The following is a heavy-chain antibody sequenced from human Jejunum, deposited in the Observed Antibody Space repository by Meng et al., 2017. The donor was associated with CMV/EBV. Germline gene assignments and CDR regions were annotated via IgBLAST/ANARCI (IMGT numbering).Heavy chain of an antibody. V-gene: IGHV3-21*06. Sequence: GFSFSAINMNGVSQAPGKGVEWVASISSTGSYIYYADSLKGRFTISRDNAKNLLYLQMNSLRAEDTAVYYCANQLPWNYYYGMDLWGQGTTVTVSS. CDR2: ISSTGSYI. D-gene: IGHD1-1*01. J-gene: IGHJ6*02. CDR3: ANQLPWNYYYGMDL. CDR1: GFSFSAIN.